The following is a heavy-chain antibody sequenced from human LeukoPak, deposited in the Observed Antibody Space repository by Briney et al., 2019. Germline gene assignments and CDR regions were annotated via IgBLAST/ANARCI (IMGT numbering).Heavy chain of an antibody. CDR2: IYTSGST. CDR1: GGSISSYY. D-gene: IGHD3-3*01. Sequence: PSETLSLTCTVSGGSISSYYWSWIRQPAGKGLEWIGRIYTSGSTNYNPSLKSSVTISVDKSKNQFSLKLSSVTAADTAVYYCARSYDFWSGFDPWGQGTLVTVSS. V-gene: IGHV4-4*07. CDR3: ARSYDFWSGFDP. J-gene: IGHJ5*02.